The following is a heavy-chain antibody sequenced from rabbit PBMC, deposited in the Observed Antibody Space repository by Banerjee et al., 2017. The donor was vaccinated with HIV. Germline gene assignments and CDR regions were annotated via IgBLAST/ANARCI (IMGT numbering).Heavy chain of an antibody. CDR2: IYAGSSGTT. CDR3: ARDLAGVIGWNFNL. D-gene: IGHD4-1*01. CDR1: GFSFSSSYW. J-gene: IGHJ4*01. V-gene: IGHV1S45*01. Sequence: LQESGGGLFQPGGSLALTCKASGFSFSSSYWISWVRQAPGKGLEWIACIYAGSSGTTYYASWAKGRFTISKTSSTTVTLQMTSLTAADTATYFCARDLAGVIGWNFNLWGPGTLVTVS.